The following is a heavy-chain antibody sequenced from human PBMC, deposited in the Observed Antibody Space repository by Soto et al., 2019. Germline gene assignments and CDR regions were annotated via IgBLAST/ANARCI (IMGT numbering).Heavy chain of an antibody. D-gene: IGHD3-10*01. CDR3: ASLMSSGYYYGMDV. CDR2: IIPILGIA. CDR1: GGTFSSYT. Sequence: QVQLVQSGAEVKKPGSSVKVSCKASGGTFSSYTISWVRQAPGQGLEWMGRIIPILGIANYAQKFQGRVTITADKSTSTAYMELSSLRSEDTAVCYCASLMSSGYYYGMDVWGQGTTVTVSS. J-gene: IGHJ6*02. V-gene: IGHV1-69*02.